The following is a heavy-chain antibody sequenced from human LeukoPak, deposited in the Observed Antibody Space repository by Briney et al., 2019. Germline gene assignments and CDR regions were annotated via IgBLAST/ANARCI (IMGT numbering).Heavy chain of an antibody. J-gene: IGHJ5*02. CDR1: GGSISSGSYY. V-gene: IGHV4-61*01. Sequence: SQTLSLTCTVSGGSISSGSYYWSWIRQPPGKGLEWIGYIYYSGSTNYNPSLKSRVTISVDTSKNQFSLKLSSVTAADTAVYYCARDNPGGVVAATSCFDPWGQGTLVTVSS. D-gene: IGHD2-15*01. CDR3: ARDNPGGVVAATSCFDP. CDR2: IYYSGST.